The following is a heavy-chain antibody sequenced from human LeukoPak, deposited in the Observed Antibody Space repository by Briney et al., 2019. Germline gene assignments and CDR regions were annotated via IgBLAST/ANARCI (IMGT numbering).Heavy chain of an antibody. V-gene: IGHV3-66*02. CDR2: IYSGGST. D-gene: IGHD2-2*01. Sequence: PGGSLRLSCAASGFTVSSNYMSWVRQAPGKWLEWVSVIYSGGSTYYADSVKGRFTISRDNSKNTLYLQMNSLRAEDTAVYYCARKLQVPAAIGEYYFDYWGQGTLVTVSS. CDR1: GFTVSSNY. J-gene: IGHJ4*02. CDR3: ARKLQVPAAIGEYYFDY.